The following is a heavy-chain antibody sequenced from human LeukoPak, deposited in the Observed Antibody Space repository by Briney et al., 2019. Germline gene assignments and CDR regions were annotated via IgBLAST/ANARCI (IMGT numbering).Heavy chain of an antibody. V-gene: IGHV3-48*04. J-gene: IGHJ4*02. Sequence: GGSLRLSCAAAGFTFSIYSLTRVRQAPGTGLEGGSYISSSSEATSYADSVKGRFTSSRDYAKNSLYLQMTSLRAEDTAVHYCARVARGNYYHFDSWGQGTLVTVSS. CDR3: ARVARGNYYHFDS. CDR1: GFTFSIYS. D-gene: IGHD1-26*01. CDR2: ISSSSEAT.